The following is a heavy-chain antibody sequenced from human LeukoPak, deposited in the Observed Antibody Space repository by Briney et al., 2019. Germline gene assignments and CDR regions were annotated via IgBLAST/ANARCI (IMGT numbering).Heavy chain of an antibody. CDR3: ARDLRRGYSYGEYNWFDP. V-gene: IGHV3-48*04. Sequence: PSETLSLTCAVSGGSISSSNWWSWVRQAPGKGLEWVSYISSSGSTIYYADSVKGRFTISRDNAKNSLYLQMNSLRAEDTAVCYCARDLRRGYSYGEYNWFDPWGQGTLVTVSS. J-gene: IGHJ5*02. D-gene: IGHD5-18*01. CDR2: ISSSGSTI. CDR1: GGSISSSN.